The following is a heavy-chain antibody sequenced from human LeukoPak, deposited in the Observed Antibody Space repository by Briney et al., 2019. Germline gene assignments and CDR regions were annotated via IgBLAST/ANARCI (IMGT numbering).Heavy chain of an antibody. CDR3: ARAIRRLYYYKYRDV. CDR2: INHSGST. J-gene: IGHJ6*03. V-gene: IGHV4-34*01. CDR1: GGSFSGYY. Sequence: WETLSLTCAVYGGSFSGYYRSWIRQPPGKGLEWIGEINHSGSTNYNPSLKTRVTISVDTSKNQFSLKVSSVTAADTAEYYCARAIRRLYYYKYRDVWGKGTTVTVSS. D-gene: IGHD2-2*01.